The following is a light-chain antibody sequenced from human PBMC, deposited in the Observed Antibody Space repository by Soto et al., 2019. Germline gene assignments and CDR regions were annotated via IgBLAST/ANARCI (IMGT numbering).Light chain of an antibody. Sequence: QSALTQPASVSGSPGQSITISCTGTSSDIGGYNYVSWYQQHPGKPPKLMIYEVSNRPSGVSNRFSGSKSCNTASLTISGLQAEDEADYYCSSYTSSTPYVVLGGGTKLTVL. V-gene: IGLV2-14*01. J-gene: IGLJ2*01. CDR3: SSYTSSTPYVV. CDR2: EVS. CDR1: SSDIGGYNY.